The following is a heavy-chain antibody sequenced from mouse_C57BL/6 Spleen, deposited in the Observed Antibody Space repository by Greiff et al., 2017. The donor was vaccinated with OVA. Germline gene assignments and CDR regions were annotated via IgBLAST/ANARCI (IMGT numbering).Heavy chain of an antibody. J-gene: IGHJ1*01. CDR1: GYAFSSSW. Sequence: VQLQQPGPELVKPGASVKISCKASGYAFSSSWMHWVKQRPGQGLEWIGRIYPGDGDTNYNGKFKGKATLTADKSSSTAYMQLSSLTSEDSAVYFCARSSLLYCSSQGADFDVWGAGTTVTVSS. CDR3: ARSSLLYCSSQGADFDV. V-gene: IGHV1-82*01. D-gene: IGHD1-1*01. CDR2: IYPGDGDT.